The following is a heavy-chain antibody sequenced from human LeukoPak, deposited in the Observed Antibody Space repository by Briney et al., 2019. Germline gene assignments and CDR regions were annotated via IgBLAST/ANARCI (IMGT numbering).Heavy chain of an antibody. CDR1: GDSISTYY. CDR2: IYYRVTS. V-gene: IGHV4-59*01. CDR3: AREARSGYEGFWSDP. D-gene: IGHD5-12*01. J-gene: IGHJ5*02. Sequence: PSETLSLTCTVSGDSISTYYWSWIRQPPGKGLEWIGYIYYRVTSDYNPSLKSRVTMSVDMSTRQISLKLSSVTAADTAVYYCAREARSGYEGFWSDPWGQGTLVTVSS.